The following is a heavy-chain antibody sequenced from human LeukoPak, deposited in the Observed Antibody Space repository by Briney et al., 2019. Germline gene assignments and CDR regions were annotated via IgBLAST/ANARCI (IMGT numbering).Heavy chain of an antibody. D-gene: IGHD2-8*02. Sequence: GAAVTVSRKASGNTFAVYYFHWVRQAPEQGLEWMGWINSRSDATNNAQKLQGRVTMTREQSISTAYMDMSRLTSGDTAVYYCATKRGTGGWSDLAHWGEGPLVTVSS. CDR3: ATKRGTGGWSDLAH. CDR2: INSRSDAT. CDR1: GNTFAVYY. V-gene: IGHV1-2*02. J-gene: IGHJ4*02.